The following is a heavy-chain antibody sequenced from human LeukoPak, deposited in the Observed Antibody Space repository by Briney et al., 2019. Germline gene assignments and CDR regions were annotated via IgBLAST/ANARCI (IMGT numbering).Heavy chain of an antibody. J-gene: IGHJ4*02. CDR3: ARDRPNYYGSDGHYYRRDGDY. CDR2: ITSRGEST. Sequence: SGGSLRLSCAASGFTYSIYAMSWVRQAPGKGLQWVSSITSRGESTWYVDSVKGRFTITRDNSENTLYLQTHSLRAEDTAVYYCARDRPNYYGSDGHYYRRDGDYWGRGTLVSVSS. V-gene: IGHV3-23*01. CDR1: GFTYSIYA. D-gene: IGHD3-22*01.